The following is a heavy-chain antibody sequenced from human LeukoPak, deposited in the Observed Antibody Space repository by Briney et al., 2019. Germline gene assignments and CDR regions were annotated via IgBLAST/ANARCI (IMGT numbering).Heavy chain of an antibody. V-gene: IGHV5-51*01. J-gene: IGHJ6*03. Sequence: GESLKISCKGSGYGFTSFWIAWVRQTPGKGLEWMGIIYPADSDIRYSPSFQGQVTISADKSITTAYLQWSTLKASDTAIYYCARPYGNSHPGWMDVWGRGTTVTVSS. CDR1: GYGFTSFW. CDR2: IYPADSDI. CDR3: ARPYGNSHPGWMDV. D-gene: IGHD6-19*01.